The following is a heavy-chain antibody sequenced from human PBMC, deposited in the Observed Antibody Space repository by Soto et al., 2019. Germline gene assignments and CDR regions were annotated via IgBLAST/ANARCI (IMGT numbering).Heavy chain of an antibody. Sequence: PGGSLRLYCAASGFTFSSYGMHWVRQAPGKGLEWVAVISYDGSNKYYADSVKGRFTISRDNSKNTLYLQMNSLRAEDTAVYYCAKSGNYGSGRPNYYRYYMDVWGKGTTVTVSS. CDR1: GFTFSSYG. J-gene: IGHJ6*03. CDR3: AKSGNYGSGRPNYYRYYMDV. D-gene: IGHD3-10*01. CDR2: ISYDGSNK. V-gene: IGHV3-30*18.